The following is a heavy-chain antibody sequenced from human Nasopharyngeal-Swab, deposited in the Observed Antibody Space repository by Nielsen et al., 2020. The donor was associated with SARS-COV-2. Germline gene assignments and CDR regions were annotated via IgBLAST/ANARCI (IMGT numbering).Heavy chain of an antibody. Sequence: SETLSLTCTVSGWSISSGYYWGWILQPPGKGLEWIGGIYHSGSTYYSPSLKSRVTISVDTSKNQVSLKLRSVTAADTAVYYCARDSGYSSSWYSRDYYFDYWGQGTLVTVSS. D-gene: IGHD6-13*01. J-gene: IGHJ4*02. CDR1: GWSISSGYY. V-gene: IGHV4-38-2*02. CDR2: IYHSGST. CDR3: ARDSGYSSSWYSRDYYFDY.